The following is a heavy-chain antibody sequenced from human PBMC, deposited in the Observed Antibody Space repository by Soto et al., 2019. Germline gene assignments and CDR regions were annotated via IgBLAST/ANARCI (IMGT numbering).Heavy chain of an antibody. CDR2: IQYNGYS. D-gene: IGHD3-10*01. V-gene: IGHV4-59*08. CDR1: GGSITNYY. J-gene: IGHJ6*01. Sequence: QVQLQESGPGLVKPSETLFLTCTVSGGSITNYYCSWFRQPPGKGLEWIGYIQYNGYSAYNLSLNMLVPMSMATSKTQFSLMLESVTATDTAVYCWATHGFGSLHGLVEVWGQGTTVMVSS. CDR3: ATHGFGSLHGLVEV.